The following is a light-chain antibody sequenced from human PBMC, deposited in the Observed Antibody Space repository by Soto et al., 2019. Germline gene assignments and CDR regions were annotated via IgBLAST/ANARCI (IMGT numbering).Light chain of an antibody. J-gene: IGLJ3*02. CDR2: EGS. CDR1: SSDVGSYNL. CDR3: TSYTSSSTWV. Sequence: QSALTQPASVSGSPGQSITISCTGTSSDVGSYNLVSWYQQHPGKAPKLMIYEGSKRPSGVSNRFSGSKSGNTASLTISGLQADDEADYYCTSYTSSSTWVFGGGTKVTVL. V-gene: IGLV2-14*02.